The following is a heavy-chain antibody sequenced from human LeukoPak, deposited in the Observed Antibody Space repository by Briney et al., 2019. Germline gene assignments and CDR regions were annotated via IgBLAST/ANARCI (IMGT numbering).Heavy chain of an antibody. D-gene: IGHD1-14*01. J-gene: IGHJ6*03. CDR1: GLTFSSYG. CDR2: ISTTGGTT. CDR3: AKGPPGNYYYYYMDV. Sequence: GGSLRLSCAASGLTFSSYGMSWVRQAPGRGLEWVSAISTTGGTTYYADSVRGRFTISRDNAKNSLYLQMNSLRAEDTAVYYCAKGPPGNYYYYYMDVWGKGTTVTVSS. V-gene: IGHV3-23*01.